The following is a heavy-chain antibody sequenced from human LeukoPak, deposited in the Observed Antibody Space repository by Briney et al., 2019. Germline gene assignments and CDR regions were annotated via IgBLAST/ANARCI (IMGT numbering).Heavy chain of an antibody. D-gene: IGHD6-19*01. J-gene: IGHJ4*02. Sequence: PGGSLRLSCAASGFIFSSYGMHWVRQAPGKGLEWVTFIRDDGSNKYYADSVKGRFTISRDNSKNTLYLQMNSLRAEDTAVYYCAKEVYSSGWYGGRFDYWGQGTLVTVSS. V-gene: IGHV3-30*02. CDR3: AKEVYSSGWYGGRFDY. CDR1: GFIFSSYG. CDR2: IRDDGSNK.